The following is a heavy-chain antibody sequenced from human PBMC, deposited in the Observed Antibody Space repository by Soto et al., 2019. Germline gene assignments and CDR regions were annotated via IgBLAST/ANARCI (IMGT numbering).Heavy chain of an antibody. CDR2: INHSGST. CDR3: ARGPRGSSGWYWKWFDP. Sequence: PSDTLSLTCAVYGGSFSGYYWSWIRQPPGKGLEWIGEINHSGSTNYNPSLKSRVTISVDTSKNQFSLKLSSVTAADTAVYYCARGPRGSSGWYWKWFDPWGQGTLVTVSS. CDR1: GGSFSGYY. D-gene: IGHD6-19*01. V-gene: IGHV4-34*01. J-gene: IGHJ5*02.